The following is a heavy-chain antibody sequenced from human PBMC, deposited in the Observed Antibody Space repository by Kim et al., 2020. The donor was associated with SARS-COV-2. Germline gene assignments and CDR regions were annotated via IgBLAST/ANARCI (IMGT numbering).Heavy chain of an antibody. CDR1: GFTFSNYG. CDR2: ISGSGDTT. J-gene: IGHJ4*02. D-gene: IGHD2-2*01. CDR3: ANPRQPDC. Sequence: GGSLRLSCAASGFTFSNYGMSWVRQAPGKGLEWVAGISGSGDTTSYADSVKGRFTISRDNSKNTLYLQMSSLRAEDTAIYYCANPRQPDCWGQGTHVPVS. V-gene: IGHV3-23*01.